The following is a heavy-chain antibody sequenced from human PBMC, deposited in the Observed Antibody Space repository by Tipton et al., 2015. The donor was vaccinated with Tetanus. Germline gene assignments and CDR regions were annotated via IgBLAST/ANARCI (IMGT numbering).Heavy chain of an antibody. J-gene: IGHJ4*02. CDR2: ISAYNGNT. CDR1: GYTFTSYG. Sequence: QSGAEVKKPGASVKVSCKASGYTFTSYGISWVRQAPGQGLEWMGWISAYNGNTNYAQKLQGRVTMTTDTSTSTAYMELRSLRSGDTAVYYCARDRCSDVACYFEMGGWGQGTLVTVSS. CDR3: ARDRCSDVACYFEMGG. D-gene: IGHD2-15*01. V-gene: IGHV1-18*01.